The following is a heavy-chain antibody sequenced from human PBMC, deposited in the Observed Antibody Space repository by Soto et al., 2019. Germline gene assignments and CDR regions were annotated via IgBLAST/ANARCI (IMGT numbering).Heavy chain of an antibody. V-gene: IGHV3-72*01. CDR1: GFTFSDHY. D-gene: IGHD1-1*01. J-gene: IGHJ4*02. Sequence: EVQLVESGGGLVQPGGSLTLSCAASGFTFSDHYMDWVRQAPGKGLEWVGRIRNKANSYTTEYAASVKGRFTISRDDSKNSLYLQMNSLKTEDTAVYYCVRAGIVTTPYYFDYWGRGTLVTVSS. CDR3: VRAGIVTTPYYFDY. CDR2: IRNKANSYTT.